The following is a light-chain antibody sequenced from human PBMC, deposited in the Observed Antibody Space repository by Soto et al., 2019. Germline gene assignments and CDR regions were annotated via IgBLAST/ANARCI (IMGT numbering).Light chain of an antibody. CDR3: QQYNIWPQT. Sequence: VMTQSSATLSVSPGERATLSCRASQNLRSSLAWYQQKPGQAPRLLIYGASTRATGIPARFSGSGSGTEFTLTISSLQSEDFAVYFCQQYNIWPQTFGQGTK. CDR1: QNLRSS. V-gene: IGKV3-15*01. J-gene: IGKJ1*01. CDR2: GAS.